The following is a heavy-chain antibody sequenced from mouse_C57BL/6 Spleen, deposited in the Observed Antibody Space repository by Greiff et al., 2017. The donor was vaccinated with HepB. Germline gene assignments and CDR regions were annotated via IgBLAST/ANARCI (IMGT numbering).Heavy chain of an antibody. D-gene: IGHD2-4*01. CDR1: GFTFSSYA. CDR2: ISSGGDYI. CDR3: TIVGYYDYEFPY. V-gene: IGHV5-9-1*02. Sequence: EVKVVESGEGLVKPGGSLKLSCAASGFTFSSYAMSWVRQTPEKRLEWVAYISSGGDYIYYADTVKGRFTISRDNARNTLYLQMSSLKSEDTAMYYCTIVGYYDYEFPYWGQGTLVTVSA. J-gene: IGHJ3*01.